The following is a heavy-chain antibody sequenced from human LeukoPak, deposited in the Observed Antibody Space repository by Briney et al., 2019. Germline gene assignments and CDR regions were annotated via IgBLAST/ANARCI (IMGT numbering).Heavy chain of an antibody. V-gene: IGHV3-74*01. Sequence: PGGSLRLSCAVSGFTFSSYWMHWVRQAPGKGLVWVSRINSDGSTTGHAESVKGRFTVSRDNAKNTLYLQINSLRAEDTAVYYCARERGGLSSSWYFTLGYWGQGTLVTVSS. CDR2: INSDGSTT. CDR1: GFTFSSYW. D-gene: IGHD6-13*01. J-gene: IGHJ4*02. CDR3: ARERGGLSSSWYFTLGY.